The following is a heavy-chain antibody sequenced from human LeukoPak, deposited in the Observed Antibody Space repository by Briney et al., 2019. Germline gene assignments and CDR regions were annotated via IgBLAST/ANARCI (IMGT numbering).Heavy chain of an antibody. CDR3: ARGGIFVVVPPGDYGMDV. CDR2: ISTSGSS. Sequence: SETLSLTCTVSGGSISSYYWSWIRQPAGKGLEWIGRISTSGSSNYNPSLRSRVTMSVDTSKNQFSLELRSVTAADTAVYYCARGGIFVVVPPGDYGMDVWGQGTTVTVSS. J-gene: IGHJ6*02. V-gene: IGHV4-4*07. CDR1: GGSISSYY. D-gene: IGHD3-3*02.